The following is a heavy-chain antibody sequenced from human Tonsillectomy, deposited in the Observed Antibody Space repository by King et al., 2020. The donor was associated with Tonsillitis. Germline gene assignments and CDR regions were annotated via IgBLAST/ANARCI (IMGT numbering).Heavy chain of an antibody. D-gene: IGHD2-15*01. V-gene: IGHV1-2*02. CDR1: GYTFTGYY. CDR3: ARDPLGYCSDITCNEAFDI. Sequence: VQLVESGAEVKKPGASVKVSCKASGYTFTGYYIHWVRQAPGQGLEWMGWINPNSGGTNYAQRFQGRVTMTRDTSITTAYMELSRLRSDDTAVYYCARDPLGYCSDITCNEAFDIWGQGTMVTVSS. J-gene: IGHJ3*02. CDR2: INPNSGGT.